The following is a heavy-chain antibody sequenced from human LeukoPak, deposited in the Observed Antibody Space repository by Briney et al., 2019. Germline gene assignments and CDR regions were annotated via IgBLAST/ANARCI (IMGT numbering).Heavy chain of an antibody. V-gene: IGHV4-61*02. CDR3: ARDLRAAAGRGAFDI. D-gene: IGHD6-13*01. Sequence: KASQTLSLTCTVSGGSISSGSYYWSWIRQPAGKGLEWIGRIYTSGSTNYNPSLKSRVTMSVDTSKNQFSLKLSSVTAADTAVYYCARDLRAAAGRGAFDIWGQGTMVTVSS. CDR1: GGSISSGSYY. J-gene: IGHJ3*02. CDR2: IYTSGST.